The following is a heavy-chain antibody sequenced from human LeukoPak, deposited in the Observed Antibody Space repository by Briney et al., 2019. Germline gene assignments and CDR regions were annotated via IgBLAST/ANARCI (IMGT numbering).Heavy chain of an antibody. Sequence: GGSLRLSCAASGFTFSSYGMHWVRQAPGKGLVWVSRINSDGSSTSYADSVKGRFTISTDNAKNTLYLQMNSLRAEDTAVYYCARAASNIVVAGDWYFDLWGRGTLVTVSS. CDR3: ARAASNIVVAGDWYFDL. J-gene: IGHJ2*01. V-gene: IGHV3-74*01. CDR1: GFTFSSYG. CDR2: INSDGSST. D-gene: IGHD6-19*01.